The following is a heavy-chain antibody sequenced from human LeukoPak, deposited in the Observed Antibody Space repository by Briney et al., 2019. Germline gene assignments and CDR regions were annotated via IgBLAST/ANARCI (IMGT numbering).Heavy chain of an antibody. J-gene: IGHJ3*02. V-gene: IGHV4-59*01. Sequence: SETLSLTCTVSGGSISSYYWSWIRQPPGKGLEWIGYIYYSGSTKYKPSLKSRVTISVDTSKNQFSLKLSSVTAADTAVYYCARGRFLDAFDIWGQGTIVTVSS. CDR3: ARGRFLDAFDI. CDR1: GGSISSYY. D-gene: IGHD3-3*01. CDR2: IYYSGST.